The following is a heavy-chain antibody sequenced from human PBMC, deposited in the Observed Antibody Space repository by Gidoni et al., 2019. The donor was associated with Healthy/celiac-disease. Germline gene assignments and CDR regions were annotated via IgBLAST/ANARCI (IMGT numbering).Heavy chain of an antibody. V-gene: IGHV4-39*01. CDR2: IYYSGST. CDR1: GGSISSSSYY. Sequence: QLQLQESRPGPVTPSETLSLTCTVSGGSISSSSYYVGWSRQPPGKGLEWIVSIYYSGSTYYNPSLKSRVTISVDTSKNQFSLKMSSVTAADTAVYYCARGSGYYYDSSGYYFDYWGQGTLVTVSS. J-gene: IGHJ4*02. D-gene: IGHD3-22*01. CDR3: ARGSGYYYDSSGYYFDY.